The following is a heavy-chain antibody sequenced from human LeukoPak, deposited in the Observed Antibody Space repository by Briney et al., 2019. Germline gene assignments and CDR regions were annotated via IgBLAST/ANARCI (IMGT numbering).Heavy chain of an antibody. CDR1: GFTVSSYW. J-gene: IGHJ6*04. Sequence: GGSLRLSCAASGFTVSSYWMTWVRQAPGKGLEWVANIKPDGSQIYYVDSVKGRFTISRDNAKNSLYLQMNSLRAEDTAVYYCAELGITMIGGVWGKGTTVTISS. V-gene: IGHV3-7*01. D-gene: IGHD3-10*02. CDR2: IKPDGSQI. CDR3: AELGITMIGGV.